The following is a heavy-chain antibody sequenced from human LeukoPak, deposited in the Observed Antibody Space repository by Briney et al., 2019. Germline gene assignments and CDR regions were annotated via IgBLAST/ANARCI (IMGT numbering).Heavy chain of an antibody. CDR1: GGSISSSSYY. Sequence: PSETLSLTRTVSGGSISSSSYYWGWIRQPPGKGLEWIGSIYYSGSTYYNPSLKSRVTISVDTSKNQFSLKLSSVTAADTAVYYCASTIAAAGTPYNWFDPWGQGTLVTVSS. CDR2: IYYSGST. J-gene: IGHJ5*02. V-gene: IGHV4-39*01. CDR3: ASTIAAAGTPYNWFDP. D-gene: IGHD6-13*01.